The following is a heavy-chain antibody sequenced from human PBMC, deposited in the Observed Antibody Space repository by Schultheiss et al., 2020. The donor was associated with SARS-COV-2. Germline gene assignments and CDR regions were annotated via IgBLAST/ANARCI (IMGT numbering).Heavy chain of an antibody. CDR3: ARCLDQELYRGGFDY. CDR2: ISGSSNYI. D-gene: IGHD1-26*01. J-gene: IGHJ4*02. V-gene: IGHV3-21*01. CDR1: GFTFSSYS. Sequence: GGSLRLSCAASGFTFSSYSMNWVRQAPGKGLEWVSSISGSSNYIYYVDSVKGRFTVSRDNARNSLYLQVNSLRAEDTAMYYCARCLDQELYRGGFDYWGQGTLVTVSS.